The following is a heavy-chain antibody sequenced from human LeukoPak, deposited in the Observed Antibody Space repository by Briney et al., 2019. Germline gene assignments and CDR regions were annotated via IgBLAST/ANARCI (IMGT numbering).Heavy chain of an antibody. Sequence: PSETLSLTCTVSGGSISSGNYYWSWIRQPAEKGLEWIGRINSRGSTNYNPSFKSRVTISADTSKNQFSLKLSSVTAADTAVYYCARRKGYSKWYYYYYMDVWGKGTTVTVSS. CDR3: ARRKGYSKWYYYYYMDV. D-gene: IGHD4-11*01. CDR1: GGSISSGNYY. V-gene: IGHV4-61*02. J-gene: IGHJ6*03. CDR2: INSRGST.